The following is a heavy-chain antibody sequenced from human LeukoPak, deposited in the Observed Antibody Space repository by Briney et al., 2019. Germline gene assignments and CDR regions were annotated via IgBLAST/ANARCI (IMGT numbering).Heavy chain of an antibody. Sequence: ASVKVSCKASGYTITSYDINWVRQATGQGLEWMGWMSPNSGNTGYAQKFQGRVTMTRNTSISTAYMELSSLRSEDTAVYYCARIYMVRGVIRSSASFDYWGQGTLVTVSS. CDR1: GYTITSYD. V-gene: IGHV1-8*01. D-gene: IGHD3-10*01. CDR2: MSPNSGNT. J-gene: IGHJ4*02. CDR3: ARIYMVRGVIRSSASFDY.